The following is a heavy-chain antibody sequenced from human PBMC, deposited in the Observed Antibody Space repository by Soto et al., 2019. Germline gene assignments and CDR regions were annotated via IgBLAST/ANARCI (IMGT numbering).Heavy chain of an antibody. V-gene: IGHV1-2*02. Sequence: QVQLLQSVAEAKKPGSSVKVSCKASRYTFTRYYIHLVRQAPGQGRVMMGWVNPYSGGTNYAQQFQRRDTKTSKRSIIIAYRSLGRQSFDGTAVYNWVTSRVILAVAGETEYYFDYSGQGTLVTVST. CDR3: VTSRVILAVAGETEYYFDY. D-gene: IGHD6-19*01. CDR1: RYTFTRYY. J-gene: IGHJ4*01. CDR2: VNPYSGGT.